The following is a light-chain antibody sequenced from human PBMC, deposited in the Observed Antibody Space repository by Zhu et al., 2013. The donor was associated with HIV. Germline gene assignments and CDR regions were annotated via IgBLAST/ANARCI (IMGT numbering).Light chain of an antibody. V-gene: IGLV2-8*01. CDR3: QSYDSNLSVV. CDR1: SSDVGGYDY. J-gene: IGLJ2*01. Sequence: QSALTQPPSASGSPGQSVTISCTGTSSDVGGYDYVSWYQQHPGKAPKLIIYEVTKRPSGVPDRFSGSKSGNTASLAVSGLQAEDEADYYCQSYDSNLSVVFGGGTKLTVL. CDR2: EVT.